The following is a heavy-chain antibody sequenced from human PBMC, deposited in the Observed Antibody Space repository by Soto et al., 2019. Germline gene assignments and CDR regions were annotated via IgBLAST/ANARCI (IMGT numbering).Heavy chain of an antibody. CDR2: INPNNGDT. J-gene: IGHJ4*02. V-gene: IGHV1-2*02. Sequence: QVQLVQSGAEVKKPGASVKVSCKASGYTFTGYYIHWVRQAPGQGLEWMGWINPNNGDTNYAQKFQGRVTMTRDTSTRTDYMEVSSLTFDDTAVYYCARHSGYDYLFDYWGQGTLVTVSP. CDR1: GYTFTGYY. CDR3: ARHSGYDYLFDY. D-gene: IGHD5-12*01.